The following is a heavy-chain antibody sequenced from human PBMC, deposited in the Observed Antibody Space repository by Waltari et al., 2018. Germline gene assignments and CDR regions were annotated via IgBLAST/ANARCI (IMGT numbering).Heavy chain of an antibody. D-gene: IGHD5-12*01. J-gene: IGHJ5*02. V-gene: IGHV4-59*01. CDR2: IYYSGST. Sequence: QVQLQESGPGLVKPSETLSLTCTVSGGSISSYYWSWIRQPPGKGLEWIGYIYYSGSTNYNPSLKSRVTISVDTSKNQFSLKLSSVTAADTAVYYCARSNRDGYNFGWFDPWGQGTLVTVSS. CDR1: GGSISSYY. CDR3: ARSNRDGYNFGWFDP.